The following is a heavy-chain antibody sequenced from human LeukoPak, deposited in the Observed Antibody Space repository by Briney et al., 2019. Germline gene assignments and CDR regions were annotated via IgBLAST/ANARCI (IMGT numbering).Heavy chain of an antibody. D-gene: IGHD5-18*01. CDR2: IYSGGST. J-gene: IGHJ4*02. Sequence: PGGSLRLSCAASGFTVSSNYMSWVRQAPGKGLEWVSVIYSGGSTYYADSVKGRFTISRDNSKNTLYLQMNSLRAEDTAVYYCARFRTAMQLWKGYYFDYWGQGTLVTVSS. V-gene: IGHV3-66*01. CDR1: GFTVSSNY. CDR3: ARFRTAMQLWKGYYFDY.